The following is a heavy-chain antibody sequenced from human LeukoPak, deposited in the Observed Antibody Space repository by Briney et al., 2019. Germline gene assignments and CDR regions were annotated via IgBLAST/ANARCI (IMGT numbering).Heavy chain of an antibody. CDR1: GFTFSTYG. CDR3: AKDGILTGYPYYFDY. D-gene: IGHD3-9*01. J-gene: IGHJ4*02. CDR2: ISGSGGST. Sequence: GGSLRLSCAAAGFTFSTYGIHWVRQAPGKGLEWVSGISGSGGSTYYADSVKGRFTISRDNSKNTLYLQMNSLRAEDTAVYYCAKDGILTGYPYYFDYWGQGTLVTVSS. V-gene: IGHV3-23*01.